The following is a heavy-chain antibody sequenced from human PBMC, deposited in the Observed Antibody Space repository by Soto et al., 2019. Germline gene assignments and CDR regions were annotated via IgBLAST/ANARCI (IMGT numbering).Heavy chain of an antibody. V-gene: IGHV1-69*08. J-gene: IGHJ4*02. D-gene: IGHD6-19*01. CDR1: GGTFSSYT. CDR3: ARDIAVAGTPD. Sequence: QVQLVQSGAEVKKPGSSVKVSCKASGGTFSSYTMSWVRQAPGQGLEWMGRIIPILGIANYAQKFQGRVTITADKSTSTAYMELSSLRSEDTAVYYCARDIAVAGTPDWGQGTLVTVSS. CDR2: IIPILGIA.